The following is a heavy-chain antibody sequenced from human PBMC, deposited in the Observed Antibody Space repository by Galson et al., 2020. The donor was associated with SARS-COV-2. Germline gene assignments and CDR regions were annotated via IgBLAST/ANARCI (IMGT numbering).Heavy chain of an antibody. CDR1: GGSISSSNW. CDR2: IYHSGST. CDR3: ARGPYSSSWYGSRENFDY. Sequence: SETLSLTCAVSGGSISSSNWWSWVRQPPGKGLEWIGEIYHSGSTNYNPSLKSRVTISVDKSKNQFSLKLSSVTAADTAVYYCARGPYSSSWYGSRENFDYWGQGTLVTVSS. J-gene: IGHJ4*02. D-gene: IGHD6-13*01. V-gene: IGHV4-4*02.